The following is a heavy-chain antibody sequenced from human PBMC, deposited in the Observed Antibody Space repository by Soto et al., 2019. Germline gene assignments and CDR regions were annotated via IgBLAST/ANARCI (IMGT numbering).Heavy chain of an antibody. V-gene: IGHV1-18*01. D-gene: IGHD3-10*01. CDR2: ISAYNGNT. Sequence: QVQLVQSGAEVKKPGASVKVSCKASGYTFTSYGISWVRQAPGQGLEWMGWISAYNGNTNYAQKLQGRVTMTTDTSTSTAYMELRSLSSDDTAVYYCARLWFGTYYYCYYGRDVWGQGTTVTVSS. CDR1: GYTFTSYG. J-gene: IGHJ6*01. CDR3: ARLWFGTYYYCYYGRDV.